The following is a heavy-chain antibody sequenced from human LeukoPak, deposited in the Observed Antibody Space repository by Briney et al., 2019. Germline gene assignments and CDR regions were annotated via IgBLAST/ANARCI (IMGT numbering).Heavy chain of an antibody. CDR2: IWYDGSEK. CDR3: ARDGGSYGDYYDS. V-gene: IGHV3-33*01. J-gene: IGHJ4*02. D-gene: IGHD1-26*01. CDR1: GFTFSSYG. Sequence: GGSLRLSCAASGFTFSSYGMHWVRQAPGKELEWVAAIWYDGSEKYYGDSVKGRFTISRDNSKNTVYLQMHSLRAEDTAVYYCARDGGSYGDYYDSWGQGTLVTVSS.